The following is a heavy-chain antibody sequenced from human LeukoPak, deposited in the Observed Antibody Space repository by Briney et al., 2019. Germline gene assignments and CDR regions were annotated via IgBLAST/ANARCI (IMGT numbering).Heavy chain of an antibody. J-gene: IGHJ5*02. Sequence: GESLKISCKGSGYSFSNYWIVWVRQMPGKGLEWMGMIYPGDSNTRYSPSFQGQVTISADKSISTAYLQWSSLKASDTALYYCARAGYSFGYGPNHWGQGTLVTVSS. V-gene: IGHV5-51*01. CDR2: IYPGDSNT. D-gene: IGHD5-18*01. CDR1: GYSFSNYW. CDR3: ARAGYSFGYGPNH.